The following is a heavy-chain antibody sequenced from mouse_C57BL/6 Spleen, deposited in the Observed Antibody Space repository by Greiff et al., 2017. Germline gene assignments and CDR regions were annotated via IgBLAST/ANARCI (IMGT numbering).Heavy chain of an antibody. J-gene: IGHJ2*01. CDR3: TRWGGYPDY. CDR2: IDPETGGT. D-gene: IGHD2-14*01. V-gene: IGHV1-15*01. Sequence: VKLQESGAELVRPGASVTLSCKASGYTFTDYEMHWVKQTPVHGLEWIGAIDPETGGTAYNQKFKGKAILTADKSSSTAYMELRSLTSEDSAVYYCTRWGGYPDYWGQGTTLTVSS. CDR1: GYTFTDYE.